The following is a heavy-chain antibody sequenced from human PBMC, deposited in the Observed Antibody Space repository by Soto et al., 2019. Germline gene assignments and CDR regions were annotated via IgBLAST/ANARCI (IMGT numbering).Heavy chain of an antibody. Sequence: QVQLVESGGGLVKPGGSLRLSCAASGFTFSGYNMSWIRQAPGKGLEWVSYITSSGSNTFDAESVKGRFTISRDNTMNLLYLQMNSLSAEDTAVCYCARRGTISSAHHFDHWGQGTLVTVSS. CDR1: GFTFSGYN. CDR2: ITSSGSNT. J-gene: IGHJ4*02. D-gene: IGHD6-6*01. V-gene: IGHV3-11*01. CDR3: ARRGTISSAHHFDH.